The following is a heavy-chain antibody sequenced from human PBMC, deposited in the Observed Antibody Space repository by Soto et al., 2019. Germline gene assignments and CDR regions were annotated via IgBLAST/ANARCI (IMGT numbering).Heavy chain of an antibody. D-gene: IGHD3-10*01. V-gene: IGHV3-30-3*01. CDR1: GFTFSSYA. CDR3: ARDYGPEMTRAGFYGLGSRKPAPYGMDV. Sequence: GGSLRLSCAASGFTFSSYAMHWVRQAPGKGLEWVAVISYDGSNKYYADSVKGRFTISRDNSKNTLYLQMNSLRAEDTAVYYCARDYGPEMTRAGFYGLGSRKPAPYGMDVWGQWTTVTVSS. J-gene: IGHJ6*02. CDR2: ISYDGSNK.